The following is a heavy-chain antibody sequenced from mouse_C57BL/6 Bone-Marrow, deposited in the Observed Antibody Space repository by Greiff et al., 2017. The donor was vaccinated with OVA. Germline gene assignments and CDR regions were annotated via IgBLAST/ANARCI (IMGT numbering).Heavy chain of an antibody. Sequence: EVKLMESGGGLVQPGGSLKLSCAASGFTFSDYYMYWVRQTPEKRLEWVAYISNGGGSTYYPDTVKGRFTISRDNAKNTLYLQMSRLKSEDTAMYYCARHPPYYYGSTYYAMDYWGQGTSVTVSS. V-gene: IGHV5-12*01. CDR3: ARHPPYYYGSTYYAMDY. J-gene: IGHJ4*01. CDR1: GFTFSDYY. CDR2: ISNGGGST. D-gene: IGHD1-1*01.